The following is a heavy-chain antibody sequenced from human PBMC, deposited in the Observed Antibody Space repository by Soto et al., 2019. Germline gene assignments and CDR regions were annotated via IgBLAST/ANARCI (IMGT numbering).Heavy chain of an antibody. Sequence: SETLSLTCTVSGGSISSGGYYWSWIRQHPGKGLEWIGYIYYSGSTYYNPSLKSRVTISVDTSKNQFSLKLSSVTAADTAVYYCARDVAYYYGSGSHGMDVWGQGTTVTVSS. CDR2: IYYSGST. D-gene: IGHD3-10*01. CDR1: GGSISSGGYY. CDR3: ARDVAYYYGSGSHGMDV. V-gene: IGHV4-31*03. J-gene: IGHJ6*02.